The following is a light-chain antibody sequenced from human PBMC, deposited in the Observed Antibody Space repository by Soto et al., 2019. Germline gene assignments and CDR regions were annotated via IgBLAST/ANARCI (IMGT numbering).Light chain of an antibody. CDR2: GAS. CDR1: QSVSSSY. Sequence: VFTQSPCTVSLTLEERATLSCRASQSVSSSYLAWYQHKPGQAPRLLIYGASGRASGIPDRFSGSGSGTDFTLSISRLEPEDSAVYYCQQYGSSLITFCQGARLEIK. V-gene: IGKV3-20*01. J-gene: IGKJ5*01. CDR3: QQYGSSLIT.